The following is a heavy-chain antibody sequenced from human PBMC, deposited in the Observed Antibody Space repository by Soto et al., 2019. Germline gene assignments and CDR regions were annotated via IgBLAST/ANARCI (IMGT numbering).Heavy chain of an antibody. V-gene: IGHV3-74*01. CDR3: ARDRPHNWFDP. CDR2: INNDGSDT. Sequence: PGGSLRLSCAASGFTCSSHWMHWVRQAPGKGLVWVSRINNDGSDTTYADSVKGRFTISRDNAKDTLYLQMNSLRAEDTAVYYCARDRPHNWFDPWGQGTLVTVSS. J-gene: IGHJ5*02. CDR1: GFTCSSHW.